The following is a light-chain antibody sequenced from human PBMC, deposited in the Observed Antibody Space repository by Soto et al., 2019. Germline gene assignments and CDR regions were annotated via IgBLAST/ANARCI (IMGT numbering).Light chain of an antibody. CDR3: AAWDDSLNAFV. CDR2: GND. CDR1: SSNIGGNT. Sequence: QSVLTQPPSASGTPGQRVTISCSGSSSNIGGNTVNWYQQLPGTAPKLLIYGNDQRTSGVPDRFSCSKSGTSASLAISGLQSEDEAEYYCAAWDDSLNAFVFGTGTKLTVL. V-gene: IGLV1-44*01. J-gene: IGLJ1*01.